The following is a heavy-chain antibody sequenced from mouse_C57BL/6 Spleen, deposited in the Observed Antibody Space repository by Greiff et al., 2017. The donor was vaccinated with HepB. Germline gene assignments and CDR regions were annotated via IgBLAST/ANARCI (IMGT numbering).Heavy chain of an antibody. Sequence: VQLQQSGAELARPGASVKLSCKASGYTFTSYGISWVKQRTGQGLEWIGEIYPRSGNTYYNEKFKGKATLTADKSSSTAYMELRSLTSEDSAVYFCAREANYGSSPYYFDYWGQGTTLTVSS. V-gene: IGHV1-81*01. CDR2: IYPRSGNT. J-gene: IGHJ2*01. CDR3: AREANYGSSPYYFDY. CDR1: GYTFTSYG. D-gene: IGHD1-1*01.